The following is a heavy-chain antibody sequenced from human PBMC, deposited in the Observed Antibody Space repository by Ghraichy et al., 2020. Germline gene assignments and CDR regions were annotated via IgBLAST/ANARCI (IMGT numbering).Heavy chain of an antibody. Sequence: GESLNISCAASGFTVSSNYMSWVRQAPGKGLEWVSVIYSGGSTYYADSVKGRFTISRDNSKNTLYLQMNSLRAEDTAVYYCARSTSFDYWGQGTLVTVSS. V-gene: IGHV3-53*01. CDR2: IYSGGST. D-gene: IGHD4/OR15-4a*01. J-gene: IGHJ4*02. CDR3: ARSTSFDY. CDR1: GFTVSSNY.